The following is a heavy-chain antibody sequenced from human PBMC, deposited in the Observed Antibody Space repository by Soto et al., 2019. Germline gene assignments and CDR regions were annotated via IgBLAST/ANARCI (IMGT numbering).Heavy chain of an antibody. Sequence: GASVKVSCKASGYTFTSYGISWVRQAPGQGLEWMGGIIPIFGTANYAQKFQGRVTITADESTSTAYMELSSLRSEDTAVYYCARSVYRPHGAMVTRNAYYYYGMDVWGQGTTVTVSS. D-gene: IGHD5-18*01. V-gene: IGHV1-69*13. CDR1: GYTFTSYG. CDR2: IIPIFGTA. J-gene: IGHJ6*02. CDR3: ARSVYRPHGAMVTRNAYYYYGMDV.